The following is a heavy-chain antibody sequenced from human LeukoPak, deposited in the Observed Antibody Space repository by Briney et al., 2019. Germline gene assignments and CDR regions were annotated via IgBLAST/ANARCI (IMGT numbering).Heavy chain of an antibody. CDR1: GDSISSGDYH. J-gene: IGHJ4*02. D-gene: IGHD2-2*01. V-gene: IGHV4-31*03. CDR2: IDYSGTT. CDR3: ARVAHCSSTTCYQGIFDY. Sequence: ASQTLSLTCSVSGDSISSGDYHWSWIRHHPGKGLEWIGYIDYSGTTYYNPSLNSRLTISVDTSKNQFSLKLSSVTAADTAVYYCARVAHCSSTTCYQGIFDYWGQGTLVTVSS.